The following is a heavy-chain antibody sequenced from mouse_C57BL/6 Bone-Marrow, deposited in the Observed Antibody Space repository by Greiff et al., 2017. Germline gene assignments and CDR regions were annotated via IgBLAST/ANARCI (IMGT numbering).Heavy chain of an antibody. D-gene: IGHD2-5*01. Sequence: VHVKQSGAELVRPGASVKLSCTASGFNIKDDYMHWVKQRPEQGLEWIGWIDPENGDTEYASKFQGKATITADTSSNTAYLQLSSLTSEDTAVYYCTPYSNYGYWGQGTTLTVSA. CDR1: GFNIKDDY. CDR2: IDPENGDT. J-gene: IGHJ2*01. V-gene: IGHV14-4*01. CDR3: TPYSNYGY.